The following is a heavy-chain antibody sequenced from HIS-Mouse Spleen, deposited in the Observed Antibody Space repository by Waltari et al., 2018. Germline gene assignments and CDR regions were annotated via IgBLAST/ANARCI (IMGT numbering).Heavy chain of an antibody. CDR1: GGSIRSSSYY. CDR2: IYYSGST. Sequence: QLQLQESGPGLVKPSETLSLTCTVPGGSIRSSSYYWGWIRQPPGKGLEWIGSIYYSGSTYYNPSLKSRVTISVDTSKNQFSLKLSSVTAADTAVYYCARAPTGFLEWFDAFDIWGQGTMVTVSS. V-gene: IGHV4-39*07. D-gene: IGHD3-3*01. J-gene: IGHJ3*02. CDR3: ARAPTGFLEWFDAFDI.